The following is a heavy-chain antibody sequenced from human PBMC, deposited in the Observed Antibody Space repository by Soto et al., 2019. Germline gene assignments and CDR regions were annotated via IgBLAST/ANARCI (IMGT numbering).Heavy chain of an antibody. J-gene: IGHJ5*02. V-gene: IGHV4-39*01. CDR1: GGSISSTSYY. CDR3: ARQFAGFYFDTSGYYYPFDH. D-gene: IGHD3-22*01. Sequence: SETLSLTCTVSGGSISSTSYYWGWLRQPPGKGLEWIGFIHYTEETYYNPSLESRVTMSIDTSKNQFSLKLRSVTAADTAVYYCARQFAGFYFDTSGYYYPFDHWGQGILVTVSS. CDR2: IHYTEET.